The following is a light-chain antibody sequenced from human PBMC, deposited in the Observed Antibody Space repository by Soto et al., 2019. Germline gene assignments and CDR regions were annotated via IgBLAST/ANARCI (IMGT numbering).Light chain of an antibody. Sequence: DIPMTQSPPSLSASVGDRVTITCRASQSVATYLNWYRQKPGRGPELLIYAASSLQSGVPSRFNGRGSGTDFTLTISSLQPEDIATYYCQQTYSSGLTFGGGTKVEV. V-gene: IGKV1-39*01. CDR3: QQTYSSGLT. CDR2: AAS. J-gene: IGKJ4*01. CDR1: QSVATY.